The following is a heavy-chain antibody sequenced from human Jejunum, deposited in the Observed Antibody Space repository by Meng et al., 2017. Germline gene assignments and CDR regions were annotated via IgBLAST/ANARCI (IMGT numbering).Heavy chain of an antibody. CDR2: IDHSGST. V-gene: IGHV4-34*01. J-gene: IGHJ4*02. CDR1: GGSFSGYY. CDR3: ARGGDPRAYYFDY. Sequence: QLQPWAAGVLTPSETMSLTCAGDGGSFSGYYCGWIRQAPGKGLEWIGDIDHSGSTNYNPSLKNRVTISVDTSRNQISLNLNSVTAADTAVYYCARGGDPRAYYFDYWGQGNLVTVSS. D-gene: IGHD3-10*01.